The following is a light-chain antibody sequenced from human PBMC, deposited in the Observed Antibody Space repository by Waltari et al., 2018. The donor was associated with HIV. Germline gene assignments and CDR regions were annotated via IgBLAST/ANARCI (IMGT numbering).Light chain of an antibody. CDR3: QQRSRWPPAYT. Sequence: DIVLTQSPSTLSLSPGERATLSCRASQSVSSYLAWYQQKPGQPPRLPIYDASNRATAIPARFSGSGSGTDFTLTISSLEPEDFAVYYCQQRSRWPPAYTFGQGTKLEIK. CDR2: DAS. V-gene: IGKV3-11*01. J-gene: IGKJ2*01. CDR1: QSVSSY.